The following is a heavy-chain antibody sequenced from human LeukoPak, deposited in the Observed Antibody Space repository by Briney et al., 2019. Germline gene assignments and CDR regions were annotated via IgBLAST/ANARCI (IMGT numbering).Heavy chain of an antibody. CDR2: IRSKANSYAT. Sequence: QPGGSLRLSCAASGFTFSGSAMHWVRQASGKGLEWVGRIRSKANSYATAYAASVKGRFTISRDDSKNTAYLQMNSLKTEDTAVYYCTRPPTTVTTHESLLYYMDVWGKGTTVTVSS. J-gene: IGHJ6*03. CDR3: TRPPTTVTTHESLLYYMDV. CDR1: GFTFSGSA. D-gene: IGHD4-11*01. V-gene: IGHV3-73*01.